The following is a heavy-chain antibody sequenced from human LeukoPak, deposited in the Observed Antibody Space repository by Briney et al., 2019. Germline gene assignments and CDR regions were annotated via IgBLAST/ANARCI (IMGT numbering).Heavy chain of an antibody. CDR3: ARLPYCGGDCYPNWFDP. J-gene: IGHJ5*02. D-gene: IGHD2-21*02. Sequence: GESLKISCKGSGYSFTSYWIGWVRQMPGKSLEWMGIIYPGDSDTKYSPSFQGQVTISADKSISTAYLQWSSLKASDTAMYYCARLPYCGGDCYPNWFDPWGQGTLVTVSS. V-gene: IGHV5-51*01. CDR2: IYPGDSDT. CDR1: GYSFTSYW.